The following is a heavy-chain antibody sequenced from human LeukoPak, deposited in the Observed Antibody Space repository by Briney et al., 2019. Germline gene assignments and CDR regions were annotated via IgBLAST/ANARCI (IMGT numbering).Heavy chain of an antibody. D-gene: IGHD3-22*01. CDR2: IYSGGST. J-gene: IGHJ4*02. CDR3: ARGSDYYDSSGYQAFFDY. CDR1: GFTLSSYA. Sequence: GGSLRLSCAASGFTLSSYAMSWVRQAPGKGLEWVSVIYSGGSTYYADSVKGRFTISRDNSKNTLYLQMNSLRAEDTAVYYCARGSDYYDSSGYQAFFDYWGQGTLVTVSS. V-gene: IGHV3-66*01.